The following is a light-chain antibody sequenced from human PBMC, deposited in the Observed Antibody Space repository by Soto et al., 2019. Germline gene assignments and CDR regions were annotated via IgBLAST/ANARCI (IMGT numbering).Light chain of an antibody. CDR1: SSDVGGYNY. CDR3: CSHAGTYIYV. CDR2: DVS. V-gene: IGLV2-11*01. Sequence: QSALTQPRSVSGSPGQSVTISCTGTSSDVGGYNYDSWYQQHPGKAPKLMIYDVSKRPSGVPDRFSGFKSGNTASLTISGLQAEDEADYSCCSHAGTYIYVFGTGTKLTVL. J-gene: IGLJ1*01.